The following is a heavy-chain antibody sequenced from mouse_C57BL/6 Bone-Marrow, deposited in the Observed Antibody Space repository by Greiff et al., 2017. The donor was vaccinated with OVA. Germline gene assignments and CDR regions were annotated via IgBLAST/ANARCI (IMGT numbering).Heavy chain of an antibody. CDR1: GYSFTGYY. Sequence: EVKLKESGPELVKPGASVKISCKASGYSFTGYYMHWVKQSSEKSLEWIGEINPSTGGTSYNQKFKGKATLTVDKSSSTAYMQLKSLTSEDSAVYYCARDGNYYAMDYWGQGTSVTVSS. V-gene: IGHV1-43*01. J-gene: IGHJ4*01. D-gene: IGHD2-1*01. CDR3: ARDGNYYAMDY. CDR2: INPSTGGT.